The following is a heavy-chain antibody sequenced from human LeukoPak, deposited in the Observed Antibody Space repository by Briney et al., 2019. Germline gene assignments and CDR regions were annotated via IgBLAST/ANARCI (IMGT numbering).Heavy chain of an antibody. CDR1: GGSISSYY. V-gene: IGHV4-59*01. D-gene: IGHD5-18*01. J-gene: IGHJ3*02. CDR2: IYYGGSI. CDR3: ARDQPDTYAHDAFDI. Sequence: SETLSLTCTVSGGSISSYYWSWIRQPPGKGLEWIGYIYYGGSINYNPSFKSRVTISVDTSKNQVSLRVNSVTAADTAIYYCARDQPDTYAHDAFDIWGQGTMVTVS.